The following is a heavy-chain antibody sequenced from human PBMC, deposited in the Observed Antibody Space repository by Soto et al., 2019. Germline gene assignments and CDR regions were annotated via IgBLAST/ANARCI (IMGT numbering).Heavy chain of an antibody. CDR1: GYTFTSYY. CDR3: ARGDNYDFWSGYPGSSDYYYYGMDV. V-gene: IGHV1-46*01. D-gene: IGHD3-3*01. CDR2: INPSGGST. Sequence: ASVKVSCKASGYTFTSYYMHWVRQAPGQGLEWMGIINPSGGSTSYAQKFQGRVTMTRDTSTSTVYMELSSLRSEDTAVYYCARGDNYDFWSGYPGSSDYYYYGMDVWGQGTTVTVSS. J-gene: IGHJ6*02.